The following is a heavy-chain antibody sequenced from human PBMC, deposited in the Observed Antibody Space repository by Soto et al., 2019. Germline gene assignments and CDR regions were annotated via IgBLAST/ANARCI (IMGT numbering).Heavy chain of an antibody. CDR2: IYPGDSDT. Sequence: GESLNISCKGSGYSFTSYWIGLVLQMPGKGLECMGIIYPGDSDTRYSPSFQGQVTISADKSISTAYLQWSSLKASDTAMYYCATVAGRPRNYYYYGMDVWGQGTTVTVSS. J-gene: IGHJ6*02. CDR1: GYSFTSYW. D-gene: IGHD6-19*01. V-gene: IGHV5-51*01. CDR3: ATVAGRPRNYYYYGMDV.